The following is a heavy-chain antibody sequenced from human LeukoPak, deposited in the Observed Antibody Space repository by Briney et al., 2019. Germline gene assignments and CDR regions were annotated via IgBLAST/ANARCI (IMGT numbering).Heavy chain of an antibody. J-gene: IGHJ4*02. CDR3: ARGKRYFDY. CDR1: GGSISSYT. V-gene: IGHV4-59*01. Sequence: SETLSLTCTVSGGSISSYTWSWLRRPPGKGLEWIGYVSYSGSTNYNTSLKSRVTMSVDTSKNQFSLTLSSVTAADTAVYYCARGKRYFDYWGQGTLVTVSS. CDR2: VSYSGST.